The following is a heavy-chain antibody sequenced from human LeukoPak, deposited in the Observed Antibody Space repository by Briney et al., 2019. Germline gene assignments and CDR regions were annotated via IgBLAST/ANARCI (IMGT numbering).Heavy chain of an antibody. CDR3: ARAAFGSSYYHFDY. V-gene: IGHV4-61*05. CDR1: GGSISSSSYY. Sequence: PSETLSLTCTVSGGSISSSSYYWGWIRQPPGKGLEWIGYIYYSGSTNYNPSLKSRVIISLDTSKNQFSLRLSSVTAADTAVYYCARAAFGSSYYHFDYWGQGTLVTVSS. CDR2: IYYSGST. J-gene: IGHJ4*02. D-gene: IGHD6-13*01.